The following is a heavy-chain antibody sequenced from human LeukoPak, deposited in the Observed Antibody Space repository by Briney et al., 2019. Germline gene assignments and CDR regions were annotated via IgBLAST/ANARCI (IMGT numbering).Heavy chain of an antibody. CDR3: ARDWRGADAFDI. CDR2: IKKNGSEK. J-gene: IGHJ3*02. CDR1: GLTFNNYW. D-gene: IGHD3-10*01. V-gene: IGHV3-7*01. Sequence: GGSLRLSCAASGLTFNNYWMSWVRQAPGKGLEWVANIKKNGSEKYYVNSVKGRFTISRDNAKNLLYLQMNSLRAEDTAVYYCARDWRGADAFDIWGQGTMVTVSS.